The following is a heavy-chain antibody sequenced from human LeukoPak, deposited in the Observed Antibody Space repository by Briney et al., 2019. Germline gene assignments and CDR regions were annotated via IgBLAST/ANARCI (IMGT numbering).Heavy chain of an antibody. Sequence: PGVSLRLSCASSGFTLSSYATSGVREPRRKGLEGGSAISGIGGSTYYADSVKRRFTIYRNHSTKALYLQINSLRAEDTDIYYCAKAHRGDRYCTNGVCLWISLDYLDVWGKGTTVTVSS. CDR2: ISGIGGST. D-gene: IGHD2-8*01. CDR1: GFTLSSYA. J-gene: IGHJ6*03. V-gene: IGHV3-23*01. CDR3: AKAHRGDRYCTNGVCLWISLDYLDV.